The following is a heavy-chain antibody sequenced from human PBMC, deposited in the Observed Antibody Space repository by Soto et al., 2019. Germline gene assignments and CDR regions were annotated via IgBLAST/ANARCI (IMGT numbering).Heavy chain of an antibody. CDR2: FDPEDGET. J-gene: IGHJ6*03. CDR1: GYTLTELS. D-gene: IGHD1-1*01. V-gene: IGHV1-24*01. Sequence: ASVKVSCKVSGYTLTELSMHWVRQAPGKGLEWMGGFDPEDGETIYAQKFQGRVTMTEDTSTDKAYMELSSLRSEDTAVYYCATGPPVHYYMDVWGKGTTVTVSS. CDR3: ATGPPVHYYMDV.